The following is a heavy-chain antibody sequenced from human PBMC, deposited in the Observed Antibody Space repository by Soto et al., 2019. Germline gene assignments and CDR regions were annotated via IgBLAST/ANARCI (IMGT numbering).Heavy chain of an antibody. CDR3: AXDLSSLGWLALGAPFDS. CDR1: GFTFSSYA. Sequence: GGSLRLSCAASGFTFSSYAMNWVRQAPGKGLEWVSSVSANGRNTYYADSVKGRFTVSRDKSKNALFLQLDSLRVEDTAIYYCAXDLSSLGWLALGAPFDSWGPGTLVTVSS. V-gene: IGHV3-23*01. J-gene: IGHJ4*02. CDR2: VSANGRNT. D-gene: IGHD3-22*01.